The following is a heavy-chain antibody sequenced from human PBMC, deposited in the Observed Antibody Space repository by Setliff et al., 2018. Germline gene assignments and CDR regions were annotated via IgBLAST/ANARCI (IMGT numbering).Heavy chain of an antibody. CDR3: ARSRGYKHDSSGYYYDHYYYYYMDV. V-gene: IGHV4-4*08. J-gene: IGHJ6*03. D-gene: IGHD3-22*01. CDR2: VYTSGST. CDR1: GGSISSYY. Sequence: PSETLSLTCTVSGGSISSYYWSWIRQPPGKGLEWIGYVYTSGSTNHNPSLKSRVTISVDTSKNQFSLKLSSVTAADTAVYYCARSRGYKHDSSGYYYDHYYYYYMDVWGKGTPVTVSS.